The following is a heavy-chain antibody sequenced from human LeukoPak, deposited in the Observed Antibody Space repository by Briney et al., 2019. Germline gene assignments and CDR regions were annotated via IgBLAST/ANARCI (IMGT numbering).Heavy chain of an antibody. CDR1: GFTFSSYE. V-gene: IGHV3-48*03. CDR3: ARDRSRYCSSTSCYVREGFWFDP. Sequence: GGSLRLSCAASGFTFSSYEMNWVRQAPGKGLEWVSYISSSGSTIYYADSVKGRFTISRDNSKNTLYLQMNSLRAEDTAVYYCARDRSRYCSSTSCYVREGFWFDPWGQGTLVTVSS. J-gene: IGHJ5*02. CDR2: ISSSGSTI. D-gene: IGHD2-2*01.